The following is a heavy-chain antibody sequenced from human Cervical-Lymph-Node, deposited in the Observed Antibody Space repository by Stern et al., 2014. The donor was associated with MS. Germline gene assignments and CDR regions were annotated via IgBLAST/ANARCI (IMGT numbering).Heavy chain of an antibody. V-gene: IGHV1-2*02. J-gene: IGHJ6*02. Sequence: QVQLGQSGTEVKKPGASVKVSCKASGYTFTGYYMHWVRQAPGQGLEWMGWINPNNDGTKYAQKFQGRVSMTRDTSISTAYMELSRLRSDDTATYYCARDRNGMDVWGQGTTVTVFS. CDR2: INPNNDGT. CDR1: GYTFTGYY. CDR3: ARDRNGMDV.